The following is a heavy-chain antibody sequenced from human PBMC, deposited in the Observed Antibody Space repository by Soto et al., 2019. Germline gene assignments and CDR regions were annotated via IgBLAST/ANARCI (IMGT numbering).Heavy chain of an antibody. CDR1: GYTFTSYY. CDR3: ARKGIVVVPADDAFDI. V-gene: IGHV1-46*01. CDR2: INPSGGST. J-gene: IGHJ3*02. D-gene: IGHD2-2*01. Sequence: ASVKVSCKASGYTFTSYYMHWVRQAPGQGLEWMGIINPSGGSTSYAQKFQGRVTMTRDTSISTAYMELSSLRSEDTAVYYCARKGIVVVPADDAFDIWGQGTMVTVSS.